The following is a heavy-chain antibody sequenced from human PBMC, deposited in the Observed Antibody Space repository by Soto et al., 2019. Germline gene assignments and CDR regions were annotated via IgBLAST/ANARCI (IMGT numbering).Heavy chain of an antibody. CDR3: AKVSGDQLLSTFDF. CDR2: ISGSAGST. D-gene: IGHD2-2*01. J-gene: IGHJ4*02. CDR1: GFTFGDYD. V-gene: IGHV3-23*01. Sequence: PGGSLRLSCTTSGFTFGDYDMSWVRQAPGKGLEWVSGISGSAGSTYYAESVKGRFTISRDNSKNTLYLQMKSLRAEDTAVYYCAKVSGDQLLSTFDFWGQGTLVTVSS.